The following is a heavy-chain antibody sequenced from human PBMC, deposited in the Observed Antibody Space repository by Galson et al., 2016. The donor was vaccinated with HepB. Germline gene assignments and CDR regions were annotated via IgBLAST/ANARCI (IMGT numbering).Heavy chain of an antibody. V-gene: IGHV3-30-3*01. CDR3: ARVPSSRWFSPWYFDL. Sequence: SLRLSCAASGFTFATFTLRWVRQSPGQGLEWVAVTSYDGTNNYYAHSVQGRFTISRDNSKNTPYLQMNSLRLEDAAVYYCARVPSSRWFSPWYFDLWGRGTLVTVSS. CDR2: TSYDGTNN. D-gene: IGHD6-13*01. J-gene: IGHJ2*01. CDR1: GFTFATFT.